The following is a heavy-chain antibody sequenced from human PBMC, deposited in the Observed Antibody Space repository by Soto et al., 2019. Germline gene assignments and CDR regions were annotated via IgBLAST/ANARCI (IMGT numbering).Heavy chain of an antibody. CDR1: GFTFSSYG. CDR3: ASPLVSYGSISHDY. CDR2: IWYDGSNK. Sequence: GGSLRLSCAASGFTFSSYGMHWVRQAPGKGLEWVAVIWYDGSNKYYADSVKGRFTISRDNSKNTLYLQMNSLRAEDTAVYYCASPLVSYGSISHDYWGQGTLVTV. J-gene: IGHJ4*02. D-gene: IGHD5-18*01. V-gene: IGHV3-33*01.